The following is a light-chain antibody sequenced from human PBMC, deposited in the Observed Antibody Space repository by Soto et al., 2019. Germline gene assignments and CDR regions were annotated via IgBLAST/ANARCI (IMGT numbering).Light chain of an antibody. CDR3: HQRQSWPRT. CDR2: LAS. J-gene: IGKJ1*01. CDR1: QAVNTR. Sequence: EIVLTQSPATLSSFPGDRVTLSCRASQAVNTRLAWYQHKPGQAPRLLIYLASNGAAGVPARLSGSGSGTDFTLTISDPEPVDFADYYCHQRQSWPRTFGQGTKVDFK. V-gene: IGKV3-11*01.